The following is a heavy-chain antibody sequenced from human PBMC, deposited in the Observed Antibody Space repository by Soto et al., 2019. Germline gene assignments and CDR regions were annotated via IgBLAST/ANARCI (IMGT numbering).Heavy chain of an antibody. CDR3: ARCSGYCTNGVCYCGY. J-gene: IGHJ4*02. Sequence: GESLKISCKGSGYSFTSYWIGWVRQMPGKGMEWMGIIYPGDSDTRYSPSFQGQVTISADKSISTAYLQWSSLKASDTAMYYCARCSGYCTNGVCYCGYWGQGTLVTGSS. D-gene: IGHD2-8*01. V-gene: IGHV5-51*01. CDR1: GYSFTSYW. CDR2: IYPGDSDT.